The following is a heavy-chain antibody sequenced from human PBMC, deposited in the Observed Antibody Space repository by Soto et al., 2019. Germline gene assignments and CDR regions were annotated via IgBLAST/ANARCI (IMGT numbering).Heavy chain of an antibody. CDR3: AREFPYFYGMDV. CDR1: GGSISTDY. V-gene: IGHV4-59*01. J-gene: IGHJ6*02. CDR2: MYYSGST. Sequence: PSETLSLTCTVSGGSISTDYWSWVRQPPGKGLEWIGCMYYSGSTNYNPSLKSRVTISVDTSKNQFYLRLSSVTAADTAVYYCAREFPYFYGMDVWGQGTTVTVSS.